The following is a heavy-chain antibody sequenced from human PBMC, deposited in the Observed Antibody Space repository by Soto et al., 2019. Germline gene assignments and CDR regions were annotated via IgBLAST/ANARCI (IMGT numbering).Heavy chain of an antibody. CDR1: GYTFTSYG. Sequence: ASVKVSCKASGYTFTSYGIGWVRQAPGQGLEWMGWISAYNGNTNYAQKLQGRVTMTTDTSTSTAYMELRSLRSDDTAVYYCAMDRYCSSTSCYTPYYYYYGMDVWGQGTTVTVSS. J-gene: IGHJ6*02. CDR3: AMDRYCSSTSCYTPYYYYYGMDV. CDR2: ISAYNGNT. V-gene: IGHV1-18*01. D-gene: IGHD2-2*02.